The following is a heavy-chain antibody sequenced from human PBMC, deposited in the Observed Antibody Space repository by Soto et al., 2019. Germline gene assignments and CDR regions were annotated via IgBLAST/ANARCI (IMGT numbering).Heavy chain of an antibody. V-gene: IGHV1-58*01. J-gene: IGHJ6*02. CDR3: AAGKTSGTYLYYYYYGMDV. D-gene: IGHD1-26*01. Sequence: QMQLVQSGPEVKKPGTSVKVSCKASGFTFTSSAVQWVRQTRGQTLEWLGWIVVGSGDTKYTQNFQERLTITRDMSAGTVYMELSSLSSDDTAVYYCAAGKTSGTYLYYYYYGMDVWGQGTTVTVSS. CDR2: IVVGSGDT. CDR1: GFTFTSSA.